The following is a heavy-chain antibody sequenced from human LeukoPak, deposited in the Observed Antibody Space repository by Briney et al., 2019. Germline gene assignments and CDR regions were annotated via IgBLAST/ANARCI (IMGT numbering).Heavy chain of an antibody. D-gene: IGHD6-19*01. Sequence: SETLSLTCTVSGGSISSYYWSWIRQPPGKGLEWIGYIYYSGSTNYNPSLKSRVTISVGTSKNQFSLKLSSVTAADTAVYYCARHERQWLVNGPFDYWGQGTLVTVSS. CDR2: IYYSGST. V-gene: IGHV4-59*08. CDR3: ARHERQWLVNGPFDY. CDR1: GGSISSYY. J-gene: IGHJ4*02.